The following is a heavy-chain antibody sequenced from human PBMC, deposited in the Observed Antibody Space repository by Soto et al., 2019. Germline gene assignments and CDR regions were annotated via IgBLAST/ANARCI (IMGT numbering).Heavy chain of an antibody. D-gene: IGHD3-22*01. Sequence: GGSLRLSCAASGFTFSSYAMSWVRQAPGKGLEWVSAISGSGGSTYYADSVKGRFTISRDNSKNTLYLQMNSLRAEDTAVYYCAKSVYYYDSSGYYDYNYFDYWGHGTLVTVSS. CDR1: GFTFSSYA. CDR2: ISGSGGST. CDR3: AKSVYYYDSSGYYDYNYFDY. V-gene: IGHV3-23*01. J-gene: IGHJ4*01.